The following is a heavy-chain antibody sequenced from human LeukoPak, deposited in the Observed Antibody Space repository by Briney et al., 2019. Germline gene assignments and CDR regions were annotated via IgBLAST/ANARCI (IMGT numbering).Heavy chain of an antibody. D-gene: IGHD4-17*01. CDR2: ISAYNGNT. Sequence: ASVKVSCKASGYTFTSYGISWVRQAPGQGLEWMGWISAYNGNTNYAQKLQGRVIMTTDTSTSTAYMKLRSLRSDDTAVYYCARDSVTTVTPDAFDIWGQGTMVTVSS. V-gene: IGHV1-18*01. CDR3: ARDSVTTVTPDAFDI. CDR1: GYTFTSYG. J-gene: IGHJ3*02.